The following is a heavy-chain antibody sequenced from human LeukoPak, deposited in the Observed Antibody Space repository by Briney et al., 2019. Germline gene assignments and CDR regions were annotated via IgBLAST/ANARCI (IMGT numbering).Heavy chain of an antibody. CDR3: ARGDSYAFDI. Sequence: ASVKVSCKASGYTFTSYDINWVRQATGQGLEWMGWMNPNSGNTGYAQKFQGRVTITRDTSASTAYMELSSLRSEDMAVYYCARGDSYAFDIWGQGTMVTVSS. CDR2: MNPNSGNT. J-gene: IGHJ3*02. CDR1: GYTFTSYD. V-gene: IGHV1-8*01.